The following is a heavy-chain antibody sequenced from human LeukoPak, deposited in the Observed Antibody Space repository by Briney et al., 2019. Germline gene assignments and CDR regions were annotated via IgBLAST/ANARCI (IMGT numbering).Heavy chain of an antibody. D-gene: IGHD3-9*01. Sequence: GGSLRLSCAASGFTFSSYAMSWVRQAPGKGLEWVSAISGSGGSTYYADSVKGRFTISRDNSKNTLYLQMNSLRAEDAAVYYCAKDHRYFDWPYYFDYWGQGTLVTVSS. V-gene: IGHV3-23*01. J-gene: IGHJ4*02. CDR2: ISGSGGST. CDR1: GFTFSSYA. CDR3: AKDHRYFDWPYYFDY.